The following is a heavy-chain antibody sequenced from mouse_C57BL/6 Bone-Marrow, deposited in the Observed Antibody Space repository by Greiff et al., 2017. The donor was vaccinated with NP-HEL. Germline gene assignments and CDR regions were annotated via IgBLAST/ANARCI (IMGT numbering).Heavy chain of an antibody. Sequence: EVKLVESGGGLVKPGGSLKLSCAASGFTFSDYGMHWVRQAPEKGLEWVAYISSGSSTIYYADTVKGRFTISRDNSKNTLCLQMTSLRSEDTAMYYWARTLYWSWFAYWGQGTLVTVSA. V-gene: IGHV5-17*01. CDR1: GFTFSDYG. CDR3: ARTLYWSWFAY. J-gene: IGHJ3*01. D-gene: IGHD2-1*01. CDR2: ISSGSSTI.